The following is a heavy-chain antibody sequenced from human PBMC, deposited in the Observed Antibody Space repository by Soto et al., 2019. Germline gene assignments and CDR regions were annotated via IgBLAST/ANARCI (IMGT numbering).Heavy chain of an antibody. CDR3: AKDTYYHDSSGYYVFDS. CDR2: ISYDGSNK. V-gene: IGHV3-30*18. D-gene: IGHD3-22*01. Sequence: PGGSLRLSCAASGFSFSSYGMHWVRQTPGKGLEWVAGISYDGSNKYYVDSMKGRLTISRDNSKNTLDLQMNSLRAEDTAGYYCAKDTYYHDSSGYYVFDSWGQGTLVTVSS. J-gene: IGHJ4*02. CDR1: GFSFSSYG.